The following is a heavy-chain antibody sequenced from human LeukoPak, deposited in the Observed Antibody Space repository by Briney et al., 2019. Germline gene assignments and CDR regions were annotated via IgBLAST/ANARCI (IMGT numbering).Heavy chain of an antibody. CDR2: IYHSGST. V-gene: IGHV4-38-2*02. Sequence: SETLSLTCTVSGYSISSGYCWGWIRQPPGKGLEWIGSIYHSGSTYYNPSLKSRVTISVDTSKDQFSLKLSSVTAADTAVYYCARGRGYGGKKSTQSSVYYYYYYMDVWGKGTTVTVSS. D-gene: IGHD4-23*01. CDR1: GYSISSGYC. CDR3: ARGRGYGGKKSTQSSVYYYYYYMDV. J-gene: IGHJ6*03.